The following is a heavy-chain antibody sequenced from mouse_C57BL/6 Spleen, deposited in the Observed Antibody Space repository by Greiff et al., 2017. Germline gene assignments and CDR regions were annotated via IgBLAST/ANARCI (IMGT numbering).Heavy chain of an antibody. CDR1: GYTFTSYW. CDR3: AKRDYGSSPFDY. Sequence: VQLQQPGAELVRPGSSVKLSCKASGYTFTSYWMHWVKQRPIQGLEWIGNIDPSDSETHYNQKFKDKATLTVDKSSSTAYMQLSSLTSEDSAVYYCAKRDYGSSPFDYWGKGTTLTVSS. CDR2: IDPSDSET. D-gene: IGHD1-1*01. V-gene: IGHV1-52*01. J-gene: IGHJ2*01.